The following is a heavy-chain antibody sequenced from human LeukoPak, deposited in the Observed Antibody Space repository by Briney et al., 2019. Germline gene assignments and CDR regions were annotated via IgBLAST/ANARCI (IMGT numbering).Heavy chain of an antibody. D-gene: IGHD2-2*01. J-gene: IGHJ4*02. V-gene: IGHV3-11*06. Sequence: GGSLRLSCAASGFIFSDYYMSWIRQAPGKGLEWVSYISSSTSYTNYADSVKGRFTISRDNAKNSLYLQMSSLRVEDTAVYYCARQYCSSTSCYGYFDYWGQGTLVTVSS. CDR1: GFIFSDYY. CDR2: ISSSTSYT. CDR3: ARQYCSSTSCYGYFDY.